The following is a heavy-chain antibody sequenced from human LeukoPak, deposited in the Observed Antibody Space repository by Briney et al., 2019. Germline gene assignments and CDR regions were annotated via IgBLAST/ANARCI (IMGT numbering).Heavy chain of an antibody. CDR3: TTDPAYLDYFDY. CDR1: GFPFSNAW. V-gene: IGHV3-15*07. Sequence: GSLRLSCAASGFPFSNAWMNWVRPAPGKGLEWVGRIKSKTDGGTTDYAAPVKGRFTISRDDSKNTLYLQMNSLKTEDTAVYYCTTDPAYLDYFDYWGQGTLVTVSS. CDR2: IKSKTDGGTT. J-gene: IGHJ4*02.